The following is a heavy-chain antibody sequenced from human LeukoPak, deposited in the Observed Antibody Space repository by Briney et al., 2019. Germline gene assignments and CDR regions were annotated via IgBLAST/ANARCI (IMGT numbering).Heavy chain of an antibody. Sequence: SETLSLTCTVSGYSISSGYYRGWIRQPPGKGLEWIGSIYHSGSTYYNPSLKSRVTISVDTSKNQFSLKLSSVTAADTAVYYCARNPGGYYYYMDVWGKGTTVTVSS. V-gene: IGHV4-38-2*02. CDR2: IYHSGST. CDR3: ARNPGGYYYYMDV. CDR1: GYSISSGYY. D-gene: IGHD3-16*01. J-gene: IGHJ6*03.